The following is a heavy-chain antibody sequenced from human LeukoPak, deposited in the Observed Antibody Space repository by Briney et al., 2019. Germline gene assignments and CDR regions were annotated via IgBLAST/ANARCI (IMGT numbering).Heavy chain of an antibody. V-gene: IGHV4-34*01. CDR1: GGSFSGYY. D-gene: IGHD6-13*01. J-gene: IGHJ4*02. CDR2: INHSGST. CDR3: ARALSAAAGTQYFDY. Sequence: HPSETLSLTCAVYGGSFSGYYWSWIRQPPGKGLEWIGEINHSGSTNYNPSLKSRVTISVDTSKNQFSLKLSSVTAADTAVYYCARALSAAAGTQYFDYWGQGTLVTVSS.